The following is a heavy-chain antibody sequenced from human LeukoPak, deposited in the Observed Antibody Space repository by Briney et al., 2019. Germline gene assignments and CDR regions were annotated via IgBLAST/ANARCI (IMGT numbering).Heavy chain of an antibody. V-gene: IGHV4-39*07. J-gene: IGHJ3*02. D-gene: IGHD4-17*01. CDR3: AREGPTTVTTFEAFDI. CDR2: IYYSGST. Sequence: SETLSLTCTVSGGSISSSSYYWGWIRQPPGKGLEWIGSIYYSGSTNYNPSLESRVTISVDTSKNQFSLKLSSVTAADTAVYYCAREGPTTVTTFEAFDIWGQGTMVTVSS. CDR1: GGSISSSSYY.